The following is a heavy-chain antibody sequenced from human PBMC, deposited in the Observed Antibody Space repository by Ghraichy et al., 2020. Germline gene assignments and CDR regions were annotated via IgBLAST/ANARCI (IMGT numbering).Heavy chain of an antibody. CDR3: ATDVLRFLEWFPQFDY. CDR1: GYTLTELS. CDR2: FDPEDGET. D-gene: IGHD3-3*01. V-gene: IGHV1-24*01. J-gene: IGHJ4*02. Sequence: ASVKVSCKVSGYTLTELSMHWVRQAPGKGLEWMGGFDPEDGETIYAQKFQGRVTMTEDTSTDTAYMELSSLRSEDTAVYYCATDVLRFLEWFPQFDYWGQGTLVTVSS.